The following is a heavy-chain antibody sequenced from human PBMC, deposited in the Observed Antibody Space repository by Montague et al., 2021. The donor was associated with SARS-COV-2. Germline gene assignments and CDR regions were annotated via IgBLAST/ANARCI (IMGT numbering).Heavy chain of an antibody. CDR3: ATLPSRITIFGVVQGYDFDD. D-gene: IGHD3-3*01. V-gene: IGHV4-39*01. CDR2: KYYSGST. J-gene: IGHJ4*02. Sequence: SETLSLTCTVSGASISSRSYYWGWIRQPPGKGLEWIGFKYYSGSTYYNPTLKSRVTISVDTSKNQFSLKLSSVTAADTAVYYCATLPSRITIFGVVQGYDFDDWGQGTLVTVSS. CDR1: GASISSRSYY.